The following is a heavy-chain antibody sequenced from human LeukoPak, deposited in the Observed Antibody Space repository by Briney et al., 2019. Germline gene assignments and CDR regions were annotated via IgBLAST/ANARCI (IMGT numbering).Heavy chain of an antibody. Sequence: SETLSLTCTVSGGSMSPYFWSWVRQPPGKGLEWIGYASPNDGSTKYHPSLHSRVTTSVDTSKNQISLTLSSVPAADTAIYYRARRQTYFHYWGQGTLLPVSS. CDR3: ARRQTYFHY. V-gene: IGHV4-4*09. J-gene: IGHJ4*02. CDR2: ASPNDGST. CDR1: GGSMSPYF.